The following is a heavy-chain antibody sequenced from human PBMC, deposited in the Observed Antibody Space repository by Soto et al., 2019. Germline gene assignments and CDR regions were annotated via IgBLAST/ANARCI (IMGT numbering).Heavy chain of an antibody. CDR2: ISSSSSYI. CDR3: ARDPARIQLWSQQDY. J-gene: IGHJ4*02. Sequence: PGGSLRLSCAASGFTFSSYSMNWVRQAPGKGLEWVSSISSSSSYIYYADSVKGRFTISRDNAKNSLYLQMNSLRAEDTAVYYCARDPARIQLWSQQDYWGQGTLVTVSS. CDR1: GFTFSSYS. V-gene: IGHV3-21*01. D-gene: IGHD5-18*01.